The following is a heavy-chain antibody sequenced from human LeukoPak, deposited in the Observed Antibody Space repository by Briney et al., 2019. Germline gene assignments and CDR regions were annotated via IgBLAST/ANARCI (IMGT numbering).Heavy chain of an antibody. CDR3: AKGDPVSRVY. Sequence: GGSLRLSCAASGFAFSTYWMTWVRQAPGKGLEWVANINQDGSGTYYVDAVTGRLTISRDNAKNSLYLQVNSLRAEDSAVYYCAKGDPVSRVYWGRGTLVTVSS. CDR1: GFAFSTYW. D-gene: IGHD6-13*01. V-gene: IGHV3-7*01. CDR2: INQDGSGT. J-gene: IGHJ4*02.